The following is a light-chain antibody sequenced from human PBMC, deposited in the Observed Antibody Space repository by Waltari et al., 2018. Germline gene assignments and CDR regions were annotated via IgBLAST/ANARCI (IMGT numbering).Light chain of an antibody. V-gene: IGLV2-14*03. Sequence: QSALTQPASVSGSPGQSIPLSCTGTRRPFGGYTFVSWYQQPPGKATKRMIYGVSNRPSGVSSRFSGSKSGNTASLTISGLQAEDEADYYCNSYTSSYTYVFGTGTKVTVL. CDR3: NSYTSSYTYV. J-gene: IGLJ1*01. CDR2: GVS. CDR1: RRPFGGYTF.